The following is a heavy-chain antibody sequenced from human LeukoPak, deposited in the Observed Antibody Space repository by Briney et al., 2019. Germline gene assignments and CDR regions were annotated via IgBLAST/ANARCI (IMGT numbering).Heavy chain of an antibody. CDR2: INHSGST. D-gene: IGHD3-10*01. V-gene: IGHV4-34*01. CDR1: GGSISGYY. Sequence: SETLSLTCIVSGGSISGYYWSWIRQPPGKGLEWIGEINHSGSTNYNPSLKSRVTISVDTSKNQFSLKLSSVTAADTAVYYCARGGSTYYYGSGSYRNWGQGTLVTVSS. J-gene: IGHJ4*02. CDR3: ARGGSTYYYGSGSYRN.